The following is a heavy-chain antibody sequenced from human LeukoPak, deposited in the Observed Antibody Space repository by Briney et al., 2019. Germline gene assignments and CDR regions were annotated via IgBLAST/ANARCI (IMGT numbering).Heavy chain of an antibody. Sequence: GGSLRLSCTASGFTFSDYYMDWVRQAPGKGLEWVGRTRNRANGYTTEYAASVEGRFTVSRDNSKNSLFLQMNGLKPEDTAVYFCARAFCYSGGTCYSDYNDYWGQGVLVTVSS. J-gene: IGHJ4*02. CDR1: GFTFSDYY. CDR2: TRNRANGYTT. V-gene: IGHV3-72*01. CDR3: ARAFCYSGGTCYSDYNDY. D-gene: IGHD2-15*01.